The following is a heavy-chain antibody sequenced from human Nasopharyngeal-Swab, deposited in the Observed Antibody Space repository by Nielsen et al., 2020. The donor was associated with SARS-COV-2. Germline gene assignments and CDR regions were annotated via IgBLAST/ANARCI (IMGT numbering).Heavy chain of an antibody. CDR1: GGSFSGYY. V-gene: IGHV4-34*01. Sequence: SETLFLTCAVYGGSFSGYYWSWIRQPPGKGLEWIGEINHSGSTNYNPSLKSRVTISVDTSKNQFSLKLSSVTAADTAVYYCARGPYSSSWYDYYGMDVWGQGTTVTVSS. CDR2: INHSGST. J-gene: IGHJ6*02. CDR3: ARGPYSSSWYDYYGMDV. D-gene: IGHD6-13*01.